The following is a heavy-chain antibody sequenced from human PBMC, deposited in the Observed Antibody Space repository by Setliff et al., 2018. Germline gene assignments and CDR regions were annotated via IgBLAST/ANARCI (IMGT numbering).Heavy chain of an antibody. CDR3: AKEQEITLVPGIIPDAFDL. V-gene: IGHV3-30*02. D-gene: IGHD3-10*01. J-gene: IGHJ3*01. Sequence: LRLSCAASGFTFSTYAMSWVRQAPGKGLEWVTFIRSDGNKKYFGDSVKGLFSISRDNSKNTVYLQMNSLKIEDTAVYFCAKEQEITLVPGIIPDAFDLWGQGTMVTVSS. CDR2: IRSDGNKK. CDR1: GFTFSTYA.